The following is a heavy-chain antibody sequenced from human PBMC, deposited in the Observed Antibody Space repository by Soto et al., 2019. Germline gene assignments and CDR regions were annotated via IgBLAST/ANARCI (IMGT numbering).Heavy chain of an antibody. J-gene: IGHJ2*01. D-gene: IGHD2-21*01. V-gene: IGHV1-69*01. CDR1: GGSFRTYA. CDR2: IIPMLAAP. Sequence: QGQLVQSGAEVKKPGSLVKVSCKASGGSFRTYAINWVRQAPGQGLEWMGGIIPMLAAPTYAQKFQGRLTITADESTTTVYMELSSLTSEDTAVYYCARVGPPSPSVIWFFDLWGRGTLVTVSS. CDR3: ARVGPPSPSVIWFFDL.